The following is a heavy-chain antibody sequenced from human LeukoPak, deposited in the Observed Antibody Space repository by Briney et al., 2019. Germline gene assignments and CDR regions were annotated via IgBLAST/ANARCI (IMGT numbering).Heavy chain of an antibody. D-gene: IGHD1-26*01. CDR3: ARLRGSYFDS. CDR2: IWYDGSNK. J-gene: IGHJ4*02. V-gene: IGHV3-33*01. CDR1: GLTFSSHG. Sequence: GGSLRLSCAASGLTFSSHGMLWVRRAPGKGLEWVALIWYDGSNKYYADSVKGRFTISRDNSKNTLYLQMSSLRAEDTAVYYCARLRGSYFDSWGQGTLVTVSS.